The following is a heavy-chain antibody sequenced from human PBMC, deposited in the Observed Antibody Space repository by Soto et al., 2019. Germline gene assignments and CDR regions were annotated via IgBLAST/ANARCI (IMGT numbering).Heavy chain of an antibody. J-gene: IGHJ4*02. CDR2: IYYSGST. Sequence: QVQLQESGPGLVKPSETLSLTCTVSGGSISSYYWSWIRQPPGKGLEWIGYIYYSGSTNYNPSLTSRFTISVDTSKNHCSLKLNSMTAADTAVYYCARHNYGSGSTYFDYWGQGTLVTVSS. CDR3: ARHNYGSGSTYFDY. CDR1: GGSISSYY. V-gene: IGHV4-59*08. D-gene: IGHD3-10*01.